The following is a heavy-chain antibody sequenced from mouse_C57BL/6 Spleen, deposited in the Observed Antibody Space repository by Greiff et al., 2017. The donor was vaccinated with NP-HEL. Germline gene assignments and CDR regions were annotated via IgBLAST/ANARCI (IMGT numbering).Heavy chain of an antibody. CDR2: ISGCGGNT. D-gene: IGHD2-1*01. CDR1: GFTFSSYT. CDR3: ARHGNYRDYYAMDY. Sequence: EVQRVESGGGLVKPGGSLKLSCAASGFTFSSYTMSWVRQTPEKRLEWVATISGCGGNTYYPDSVKGRFTISRANAKNTLYLQMSSLRSEDTALYYCARHGNYRDYYAMDYWGQGTSVTVSS. V-gene: IGHV5-9*01. J-gene: IGHJ4*01.